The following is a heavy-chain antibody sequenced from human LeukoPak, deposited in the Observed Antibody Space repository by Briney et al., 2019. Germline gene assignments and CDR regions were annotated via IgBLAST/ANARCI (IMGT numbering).Heavy chain of an antibody. Sequence: GESLKISCKTSGYNFTTFWIGWVRQLPGKGLEWMGIIYPGDSDTRYSPSFQGQVTISADKSISTAYLQWSSLKASDTAMYYCARRPAGSGVDYWGQGTLVTVSS. D-gene: IGHD2-15*01. CDR1: GYNFTTFW. CDR3: ARRPAGSGVDY. CDR2: IYPGDSDT. J-gene: IGHJ4*02. V-gene: IGHV5-51*01.